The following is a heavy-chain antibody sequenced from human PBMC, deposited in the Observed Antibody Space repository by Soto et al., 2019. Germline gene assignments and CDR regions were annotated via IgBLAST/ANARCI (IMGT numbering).Heavy chain of an antibody. CDR1: GFTFSSFG. CDR2: ISYDGRKK. V-gene: IGHV3-30*18. CDR3: AKAPVPDYTAYGSCVFEL. D-gene: IGHD4-4*01. J-gene: IGHJ1*01. Sequence: GGSLRLSCAASGFTFSSFGMHWVRQAPGKGLEWVAVISYDGRKKYYADSMKGRFTISRDNSKNTLYLQMNSLGAEDTAIFYCAKAPVPDYTAYGSCVFELWGRGTLVTVSS.